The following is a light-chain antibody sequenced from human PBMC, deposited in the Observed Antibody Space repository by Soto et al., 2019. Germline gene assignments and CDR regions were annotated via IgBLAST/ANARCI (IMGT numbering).Light chain of an antibody. CDR3: QQYGSSSWT. Sequence: EIVMTQSPGTLSLSPGERATLSCRASQSVSSRLAWYQQKPGQAPRLLIYGASTRATGIPDRFSGSGSGTEFTLTISRLEPEDFAVYYCQQYGSSSWTFGQGTKVDIK. V-gene: IGKV3-20*01. CDR2: GAS. CDR1: QSVSSR. J-gene: IGKJ1*01.